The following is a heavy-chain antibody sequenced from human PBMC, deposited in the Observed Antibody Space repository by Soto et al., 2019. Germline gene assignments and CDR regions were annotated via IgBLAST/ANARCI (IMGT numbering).Heavy chain of an antibody. CDR2: IITGGDNI. CDR1: GVTFTNYG. CDR3: ATDPDGDLDFDY. J-gene: IGHJ4*02. V-gene: IGHV3-48*02. Sequence: EVRLVESGGDLVQPGGPLKLSCEFSGVTFTNYGRNWVRQAPGKGLEWVSQIITGGDNILYADSVKGRFTISRDNGKNSLYLQMNSLIDEDTAVYYCATDPDGDLDFDYWGQGTLVTVSS. D-gene: IGHD4-17*01.